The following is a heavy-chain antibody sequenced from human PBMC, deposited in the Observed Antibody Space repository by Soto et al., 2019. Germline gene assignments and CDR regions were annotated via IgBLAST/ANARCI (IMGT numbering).Heavy chain of an antibody. D-gene: IGHD2-21*02. Sequence: QDQLVQSGAEVKKPGSSVKVSCKASGGTFSSHTFSWVRQAPGQGLEWMGRIIPALGTATYAQKFKGRVTSTADESATTVYMELNSLRAEDTDVYYCARPGFGDCWYCDLWGRGSLVTVSS. V-gene: IGHV1-69*08. CDR3: ARPGFGDCWYCDL. CDR1: GGTFSSHT. J-gene: IGHJ2*01. CDR2: IIPALGTA.